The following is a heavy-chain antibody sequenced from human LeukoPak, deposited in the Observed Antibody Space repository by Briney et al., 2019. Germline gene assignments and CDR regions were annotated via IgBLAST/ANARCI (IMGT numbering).Heavy chain of an antibody. J-gene: IGHJ4*02. CDR3: ARVTAYYDSSGYSGYYYFDY. CDR1: GFTFDDYG. V-gene: IGHV3-20*04. CDR2: INWNGGST. D-gene: IGHD3-22*01. Sequence: PGGSLRLSCAASGFTFDDYGMSWVRQAPGKGLEWVSGINWNGGSTGYADSVKGRFTISRDNAKNSLYLQMNSLRAEDTALYYCARVTAYYDSSGYSGYYYFDYWGQGTLVTVSP.